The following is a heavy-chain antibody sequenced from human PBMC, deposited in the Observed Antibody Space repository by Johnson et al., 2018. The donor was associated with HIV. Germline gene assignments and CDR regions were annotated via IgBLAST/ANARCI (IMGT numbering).Heavy chain of an antibody. Sequence: QVQLVESGGGVVQPGRSLRLSCAASGFTFRSYAMHWVRQAPGKGLEWVAVISYDGSNKYYADSVKGRFTISRDNSKNTLYLQMNSLRAEDTAVYYCAREGYDSSGYSDAFDIWGQGTMVTVSS. J-gene: IGHJ3*02. CDR1: GFTFRSYA. CDR2: ISYDGSNK. D-gene: IGHD3-22*01. CDR3: AREGYDSSGYSDAFDI. V-gene: IGHV3-30-3*01.